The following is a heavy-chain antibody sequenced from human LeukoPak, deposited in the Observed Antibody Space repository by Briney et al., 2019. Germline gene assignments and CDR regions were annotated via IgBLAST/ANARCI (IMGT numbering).Heavy chain of an antibody. CDR3: VRDRHWTNDWVFDY. J-gene: IGHJ4*02. D-gene: IGHD1/OR15-1a*01. V-gene: IGHV4-59*01. CDR1: GGSISPYY. CDR2: VYYTGST. Sequence: SDTLSLTCTVSGGSISPYYWSWIRQPPGKGLEWIGYVYYTGSTDYDPSLKSRVTISVDTSKNQFSLKLSSVAAADTAVYYCVRDRHWTNDWVFDYWGQGTLVTVSS.